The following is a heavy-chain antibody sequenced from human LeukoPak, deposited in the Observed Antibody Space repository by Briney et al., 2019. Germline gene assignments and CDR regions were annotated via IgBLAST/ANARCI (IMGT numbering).Heavy chain of an antibody. Sequence: ASVKVSCKASGGTFSSFAISCVRQAPGQGLEWMGGIIPIFGTANYAQKFQGRVTITADKSTSTAYMELSSLRSEDTDVHYCARDQSSGWYPDHYYMDVWGKGTTVTVSS. CDR3: ARDQSSGWYPDHYYMDV. CDR1: GGTFSSFA. D-gene: IGHD6-19*01. V-gene: IGHV1-69*06. J-gene: IGHJ6*03. CDR2: IIPIFGTA.